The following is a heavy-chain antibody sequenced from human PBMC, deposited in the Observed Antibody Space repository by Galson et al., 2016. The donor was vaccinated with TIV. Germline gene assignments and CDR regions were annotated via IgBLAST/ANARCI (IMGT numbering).Heavy chain of an antibody. D-gene: IGHD6-13*01. CDR3: ARASSSWLITVHLDY. J-gene: IGHJ4*02. CDR1: GDSVSSNSAA. Sequence: CAISGDSVSSNSAAWNWIRQSPSRGLEWLGRTYYRSKWYNDYALSVKSRITINPDTSKNQFSLQLNSVTPEDTAVYYCARASSSWLITVHLDYWGQGTLVTVPS. V-gene: IGHV6-1*01. CDR2: TYYRSKWYN.